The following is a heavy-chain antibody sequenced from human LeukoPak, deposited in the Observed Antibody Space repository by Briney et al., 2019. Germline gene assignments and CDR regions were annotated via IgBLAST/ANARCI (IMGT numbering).Heavy chain of an antibody. V-gene: IGHV3-74*01. CDR3: AKVRDSSGSFGGY. CDR2: INSDGSWT. CDR1: GNYW. J-gene: IGHJ4*02. Sequence: TGGSLRLSCAASGNYWMHWVRQAPGKGLVWVSHINSDGSWTSYADSVKGRFAISRDNSKNTLYLQMNSLRAEDTAVYYCAKVRDSSGSFGGYWGQGTLVTVSS. D-gene: IGHD3-22*01.